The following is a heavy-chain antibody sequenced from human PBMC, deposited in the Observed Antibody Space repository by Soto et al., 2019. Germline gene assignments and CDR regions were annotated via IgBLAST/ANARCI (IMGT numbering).Heavy chain of an antibody. CDR1: GYTFTAYY. CDR3: TRGRSYSSSSEYHYYMDV. CDR2: INPNSGGT. J-gene: IGHJ6*03. Sequence: QVQLVQSGTEVKKPGASVKVSCKVSGYTFTAYYMHWVRQAPGQGLEWMGWINPNSGGTKYAQKFQGWVTMTRDTSIRTAYMELSRLRSDDTAVYYCTRGRSYSSSSEYHYYMDVWGKGTTVTVSS. V-gene: IGHV1-2*04. D-gene: IGHD6-6*01.